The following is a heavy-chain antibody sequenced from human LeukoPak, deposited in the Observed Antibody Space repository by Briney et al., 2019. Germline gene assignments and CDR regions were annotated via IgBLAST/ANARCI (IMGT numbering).Heavy chain of an antibody. Sequence: GGSLRLSCAASGFTFSSYEMNWVRQAPGKGLEWDSDISSSGSSIYYADSMKGRFTISRDNAKNSLYLQMNSLRAEDTAVYYCARGYSADYWGQGTLVTVSS. V-gene: IGHV3-48*03. J-gene: IGHJ4*02. CDR1: GFTFSSYE. CDR3: ARGYSADY. CDR2: ISSSGSSI. D-gene: IGHD6-13*01.